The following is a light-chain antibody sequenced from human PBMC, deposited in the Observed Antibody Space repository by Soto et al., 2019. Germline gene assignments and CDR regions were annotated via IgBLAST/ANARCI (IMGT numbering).Light chain of an antibody. CDR3: QHGGNRPLT. V-gene: IGKV3-11*01. J-gene: IGKJ5*01. CDR2: DAS. CDR1: HSVSSD. Sequence: EIVLTQSPATLSLTPGERATLSCRAGHSVSSDLAWYQQKRGQAPRLLIYDASSRASGIPARFSGRGSGPDFHLTISYLEPEDFAIYYCQHGGNRPLTFGQGTRLEIK.